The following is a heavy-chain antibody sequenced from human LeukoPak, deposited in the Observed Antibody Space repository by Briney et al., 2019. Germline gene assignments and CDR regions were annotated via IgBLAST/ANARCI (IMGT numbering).Heavy chain of an antibody. V-gene: IGHV3-23*01. CDR3: AKDRFYVYAL. CDR2: ISGSGGST. CDR1: GFTFSSYG. D-gene: IGHD2/OR15-2a*01. J-gene: IGHJ4*02. Sequence: GGSLRLSCAASGFTFSSYGMSWVRQAPGKGLEWVSAISGSGGSTYYADYVKGRFTISRDNSKNTLYLQMNSLRAEDTAVYYCAKDRFYVYALWGQGTLVTVSS.